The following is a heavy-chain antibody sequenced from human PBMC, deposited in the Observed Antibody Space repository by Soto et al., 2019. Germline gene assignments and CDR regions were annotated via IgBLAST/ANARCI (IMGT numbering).Heavy chain of an antibody. J-gene: IGHJ4*02. CDR2: ISGGGNDA. D-gene: IGHD3-3*02. Sequence: PGGSLRLSCAASGFTFSSYGMSWVGQSPGKGLEWVSSISGGGNDAFYAVSVKGRFTISRDNSRNTLYLQMSSLRADDTAIYYCARSLFLASTDTEPFDYWGQGALVTVSS. CDR3: ARSLFLASTDTEPFDY. CDR1: GFTFSSYG. V-gene: IGHV3-23*01.